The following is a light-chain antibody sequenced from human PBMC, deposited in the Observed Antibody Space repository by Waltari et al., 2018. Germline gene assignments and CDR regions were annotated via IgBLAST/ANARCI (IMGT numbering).Light chain of an antibody. Sequence: QTVVTQEPSLTVSPGGTVTLTCASRHGAATSGLYLNRIQQKPGQAPWALIYPTINRHPCTPVRFAGSRLQGKAALTLTGVQPEDEAEYYSLLYFGGARVSGGGTKLTVL. V-gene: IGLV7-43*01. CDR2: PTI. J-gene: IGLJ3*02. CDR3: LLYFGGARV. CDR1: HGAATSGLY.